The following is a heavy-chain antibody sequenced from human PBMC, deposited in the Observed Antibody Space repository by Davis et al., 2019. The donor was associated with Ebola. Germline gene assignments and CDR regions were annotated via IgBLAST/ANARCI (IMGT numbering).Heavy chain of an antibody. J-gene: IGHJ3*02. Sequence: ASVKVSCKTSGYTFTDYHMHWVRQAPGQGLEWMGWINPNSGGTKYSQKFQGRVTMTRDTSISTAYVELSRLTSDDTAVFYCARGRTTTTSVGFAFDIWGQGTMVTVSS. D-gene: IGHD2/OR15-2a*01. CDR2: INPNSGGT. V-gene: IGHV1-2*02. CDR1: GYTFTDYH. CDR3: ARGRTTTTSVGFAFDI.